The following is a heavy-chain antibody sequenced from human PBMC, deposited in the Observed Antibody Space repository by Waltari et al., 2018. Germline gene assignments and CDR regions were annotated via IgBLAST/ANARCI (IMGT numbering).Heavy chain of an antibody. CDR2: ISHDGSSK. Sequence: GGGVVQPGTSLRLSCAASGFTFSSHFMHWVRQAPGKGLEWVAVISHDGSSKYSADSVKGRFTVSRDNSKSTLYLQMNSLRAEDTAVYYCAKDKSNSWSFDYLGQGTLVTVSS. V-gene: IGHV3-30*18. CDR1: GFTFSSHF. CDR3: AKDKSNSWSFDY. D-gene: IGHD6-13*01. J-gene: IGHJ4*02.